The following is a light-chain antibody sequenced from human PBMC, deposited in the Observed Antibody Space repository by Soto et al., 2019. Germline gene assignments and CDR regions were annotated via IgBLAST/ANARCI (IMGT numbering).Light chain of an antibody. J-gene: IGLJ2*01. CDR1: SGYSNYK. CDR3: GALHGSGSNFVVV. Sequence: QSVLTQPPSASASLGASVTLTCTLSSGYSNYKVDWYQQRPGKGPRFVMRVGTGGIVGSKGDGIPDRFSVLGSGLNRYLTVKNIQEEDESDYHCGALHGSGSNFVVVFGGGTKLTVL. V-gene: IGLV9-49*01. CDR2: VGTGGIVG.